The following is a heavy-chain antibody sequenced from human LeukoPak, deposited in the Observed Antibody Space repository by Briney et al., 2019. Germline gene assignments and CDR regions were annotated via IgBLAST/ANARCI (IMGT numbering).Heavy chain of an antibody. CDR1: GYTFTSYY. Sequence: ASVKVSCKASGYTFTSYYMHWVRQAPGQGLEWMGIINPSGGSTTYAQKFQGRVTITADESTSTAYMELSSLRSEDTAVYYCARASSHPTQYFDYWGQGTLVTVSS. V-gene: IGHV1-46*01. J-gene: IGHJ4*02. CDR2: INPSGGST. CDR3: ARASSHPTQYFDY.